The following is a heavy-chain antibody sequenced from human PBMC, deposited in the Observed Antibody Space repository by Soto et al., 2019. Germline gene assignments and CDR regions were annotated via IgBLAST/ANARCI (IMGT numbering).Heavy chain of an antibody. CDR3: AKVGTTVY. D-gene: IGHD1-7*01. CDR2: ITGSGGNT. Sequence: WGSLRLSCAASGFTFSNYAMTWVRQAPGKGLEWVSAITGSGGNTFYADAVKGRFTISRDNSKNTLYLQINSLRAEDTAVYYCAKVGTTVYWGQGTLVTVSS. CDR1: GFTFSNYA. V-gene: IGHV3-23*01. J-gene: IGHJ4*02.